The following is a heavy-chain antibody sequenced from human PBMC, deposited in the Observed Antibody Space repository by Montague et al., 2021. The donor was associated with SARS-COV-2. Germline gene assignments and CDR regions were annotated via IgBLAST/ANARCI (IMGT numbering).Heavy chain of an antibody. D-gene: IGHD2-21*02. CDR2: YN. Sequence: YNDYAVSVKSRVIINPDTSNNRISLQLNSVTPEDTAVYYCARAYCGGDCYFYWSFDLWGRGTLVTVSA. V-gene: IGHV6-1*01. CDR3: ARAYCGGDCYFYWSFDL. J-gene: IGHJ2*01.